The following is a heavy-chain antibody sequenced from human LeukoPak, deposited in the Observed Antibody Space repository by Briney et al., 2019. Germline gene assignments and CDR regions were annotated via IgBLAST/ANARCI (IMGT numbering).Heavy chain of an antibody. CDR3: ARGPNSNWSGLDF. CDR1: GFSFSGHW. J-gene: IGHJ4*02. V-gene: IGHV3-74*01. D-gene: IGHD6-6*01. CDR2: ISPTGSTT. Sequence: PGGSLRLSCTASGFSFSGHWMHWARQLPGKGLVWVSRISPTGSTTSYADSVKGRFTVSRDNAKNTLYLPVNNLRAEDTAVYYCARGPNSNWSGLDFWGQGALLTVSS.